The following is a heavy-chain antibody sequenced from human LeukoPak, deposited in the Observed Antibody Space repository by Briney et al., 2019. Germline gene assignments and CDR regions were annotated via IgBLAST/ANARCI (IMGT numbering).Heavy chain of an antibody. Sequence: ASVKVSCKASGYTLTYNNISWVRQAPGQGLEWMGWINTKNGDTNYAQKLQGRVTMTTDTSTNTAYMELRSLRSDDTAVYYCARGVLLLWFGELLKPQAFDIWGQGTMVTVSS. CDR1: GYTLTYNN. J-gene: IGHJ3*02. V-gene: IGHV1-18*01. D-gene: IGHD3-10*01. CDR3: ARGVLLLWFGELLKPQAFDI. CDR2: INTKNGDT.